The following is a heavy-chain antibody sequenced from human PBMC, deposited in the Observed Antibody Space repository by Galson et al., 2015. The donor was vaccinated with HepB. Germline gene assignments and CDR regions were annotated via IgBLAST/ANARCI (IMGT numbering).Heavy chain of an antibody. CDR1: RFTFSSYA. CDR3: ASLLCGGDCYPDAFDI. V-gene: IGHV3-30*04. Sequence: SLRLSCAASRFTFSSYAMHWVRQAPGKGLEWVAVISYDGSNKYYADSVKGRFTISRHNSKNTLYLQMNSLRAEDTAVYYCASLLCGGDCYPDAFDIWGQGTMVTVSS. J-gene: IGHJ3*02. CDR2: ISYDGSNK. D-gene: IGHD2-21*02.